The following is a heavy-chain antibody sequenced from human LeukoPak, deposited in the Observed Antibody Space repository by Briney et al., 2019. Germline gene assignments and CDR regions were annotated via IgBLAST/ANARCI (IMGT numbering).Heavy chain of an antibody. CDR1: GFAFNIYS. Sequence: GGSLRLSCAASGFAFNIYSLNWVRQTPGKRLEGVSYITSDNNRILYADSVKGRFTISRDNAKNSLYLQMNSLRDEDTAVYYCATSRDWRVESWGRGIAVTVSS. D-gene: IGHD2-21*02. CDR3: ATSRDWRVES. J-gene: IGHJ4*02. CDR2: ITSDNNRI. V-gene: IGHV3-48*02.